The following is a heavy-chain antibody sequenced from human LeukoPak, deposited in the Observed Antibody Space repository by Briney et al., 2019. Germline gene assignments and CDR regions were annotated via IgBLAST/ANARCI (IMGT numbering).Heavy chain of an antibody. D-gene: IGHD3-22*01. CDR1: GGSISSSSYY. V-gene: IGHV4-39*07. CDR3: ARVGSITMIH. Sequence: SETLSLTCTVSGGSISSSSYYWGWIRQPPGKGLEWIGSIYYSGSTYYNPSLKSRVTISVDTSKNQFSLRLSSVTAADTAVYYCARVGSITMIHWGQGTLVTVSS. J-gene: IGHJ4*02. CDR2: IYYSGST.